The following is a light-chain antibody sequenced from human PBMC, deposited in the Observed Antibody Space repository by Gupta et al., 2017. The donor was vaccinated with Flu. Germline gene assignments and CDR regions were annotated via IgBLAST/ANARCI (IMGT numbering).Light chain of an antibody. Sequence: DLQMTQSPSSLSAPVGDRVTITCRASQGIKNCLAWYQQKPGKVPKLLIYGASTLQSGVPSRFSGSGSGTDFTLTLSSLQPEDVATYYCQEYRSALFTFGPGTKVDLQ. CDR2: GAS. CDR1: QGIKNC. J-gene: IGKJ3*01. V-gene: IGKV1-27*01. CDR3: QEYRSALFT.